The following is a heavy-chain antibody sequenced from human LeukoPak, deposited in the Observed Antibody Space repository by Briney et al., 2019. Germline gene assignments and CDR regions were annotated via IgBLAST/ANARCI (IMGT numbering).Heavy chain of an antibody. Sequence: GGSLRLSCVVSGVTFSSHWMSWVRQAPGKGLEWVSYISGSDNTIYYADSVKGRFTISRDNAKNSLYLQMNSLRAEDTAVYYCARRNAYCSTTSCSRASYHYYGMDVWGQGTTVTVSS. CDR2: ISGSDNTI. CDR1: GVTFSSHW. J-gene: IGHJ6*02. V-gene: IGHV3-48*04. D-gene: IGHD2-2*01. CDR3: ARRNAYCSTTSCSRASYHYYGMDV.